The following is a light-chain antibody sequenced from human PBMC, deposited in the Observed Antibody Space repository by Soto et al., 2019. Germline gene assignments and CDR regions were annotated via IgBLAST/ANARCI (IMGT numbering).Light chain of an antibody. J-gene: IGKJ1*01. CDR2: DAS. Sequence: DIQMTQSPSTLSASVGDRVTITCRASQSISSWLAWYQQKPGKAPKLLIYDASSLESGVPSRFSGSGSRTEFTLTISRVQPDDFATYYCQQYNSYSATFGHGTKVQIK. CDR3: QQYNSYSAT. V-gene: IGKV1-5*01. CDR1: QSISSW.